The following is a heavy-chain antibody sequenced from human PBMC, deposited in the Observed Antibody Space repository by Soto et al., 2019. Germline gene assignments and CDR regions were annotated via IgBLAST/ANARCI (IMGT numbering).Heavy chain of an antibody. CDR2: INSDGSST. Sequence: EVQLVESGGDLVQPGGSLRVSCAASGFTFSNHWMHWVRQAPGKGLVWVSRINSDGSSTSYADSVKGRFTISRDNAKNTMYLQMNSLRAEDTAVYYCVRGLLRFLVRVYYYYAMDVWGQGTTVTVSS. CDR1: GFTFSNHW. V-gene: IGHV3-74*01. D-gene: IGHD3-3*01. CDR3: VRGLLRFLVRVYYYYAMDV. J-gene: IGHJ6*02.